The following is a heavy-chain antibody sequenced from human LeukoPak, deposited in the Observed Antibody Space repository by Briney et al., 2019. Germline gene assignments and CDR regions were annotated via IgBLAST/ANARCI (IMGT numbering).Heavy chain of an antibody. CDR1: GGSISSSSYY. CDR2: IYYSGST. V-gene: IGHV4-39*07. Sequence: SETLSLTCAVSGGSISSSSYYWGWIRQPPGKGLEWIGSIYYSGSTYYNPSLKSRVTISVDTSKNQFSLKLSSVTAADTAVYYCARHYDYVWGSYRPREDYFDYWGQGTLVTVSS. CDR3: ARHYDYVWGSYRPREDYFDY. J-gene: IGHJ4*02. D-gene: IGHD3-16*02.